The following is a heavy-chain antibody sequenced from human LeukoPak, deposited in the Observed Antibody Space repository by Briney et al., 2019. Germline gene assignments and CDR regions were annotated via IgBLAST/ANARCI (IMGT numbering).Heavy chain of an antibody. CDR2: IPYSGST. D-gene: IGHD3-22*01. J-gene: IGHJ4*02. CDR1: GGSFSSGTYY. Sequence: SETLSLTCTVSGGSFSSGTYYWGWIRQPPGKGLEWIGSIPYSGSTYYIPSLQSRVTISVDTSKNQFSLKLSSVTAADTAVYYCARHRESSGYSPFDYWGQGTLVTVSS. CDR3: ARHRESSGYSPFDY. V-gene: IGHV4-39*01.